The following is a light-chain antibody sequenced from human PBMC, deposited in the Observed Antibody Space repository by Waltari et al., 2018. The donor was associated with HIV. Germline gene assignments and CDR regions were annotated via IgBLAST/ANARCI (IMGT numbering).Light chain of an antibody. Sequence: QSALTQPASVSGSPGQSITISCSGTSSDISTYDFVSWYQKHPAKAPKLLLYDVTARPSGVSRRFSGSKSGSTASLTISSIPADDEADYYCSSYTTSNTVVFGPGTKLSVL. J-gene: IGLJ2*01. V-gene: IGLV2-14*03. CDR1: SSDISTYDF. CDR2: DVT. CDR3: SSYTTSNTVV.